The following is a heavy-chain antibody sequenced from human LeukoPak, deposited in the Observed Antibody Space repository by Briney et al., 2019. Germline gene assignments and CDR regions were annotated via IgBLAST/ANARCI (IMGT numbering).Heavy chain of an antibody. J-gene: IGHJ4*02. V-gene: IGHV3-7*01. CDR1: GFIFSTYQ. Sequence: PGGSLRLSCAASGFIFSTYQMSWVRQAPGKGLEWVAKIQRDGGEKYYVDSVKGRFTISRDNAKNTLYLQMNSLRAEDTAVYYCARDRAPSLGTYYFDYWGQGTLVTVSS. CDR3: ARDRAPSLGTYYFDY. D-gene: IGHD3-10*01. CDR2: IQRDGGEK.